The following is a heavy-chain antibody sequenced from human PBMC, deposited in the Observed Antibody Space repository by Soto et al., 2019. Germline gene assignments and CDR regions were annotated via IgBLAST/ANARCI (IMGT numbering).Heavy chain of an antibody. CDR2: INGVSTP. D-gene: IGHD3-3*01. CDR1: ELSFKSYA. J-gene: IGHJ6*02. Sequence: PGWPMRLRCAASELSFKSYAMNWIRQAPVKGMGWVTPINGVSTPYYADSGKGRFTISRDNSKNTLYLQMNSLRAEDTSLYFCAKDRDWSGVYGMDVWGQGTTVTGSS. CDR3: AKDRDWSGVYGMDV. V-gene: IGHV3-23*01.